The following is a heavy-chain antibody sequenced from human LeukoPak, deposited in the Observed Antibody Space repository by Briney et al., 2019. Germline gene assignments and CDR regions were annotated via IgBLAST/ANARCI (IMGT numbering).Heavy chain of an antibody. V-gene: IGHV4-59*01. CDR1: GGSISSYY. CDR2: IYYSGST. Sequence: PSETLSLTCTVSGGSISSYYWSWLRQPPGKGLEWLGYIYYSGSTNYNPSLKSRVTISVDTSKNQFSLKLSSVTAADTAVYYCARGDCSSTSCYTRRYWFDPWGQGTLVTVSS. CDR3: ARGDCSSTSCYTRRYWFDP. J-gene: IGHJ5*02. D-gene: IGHD2-2*02.